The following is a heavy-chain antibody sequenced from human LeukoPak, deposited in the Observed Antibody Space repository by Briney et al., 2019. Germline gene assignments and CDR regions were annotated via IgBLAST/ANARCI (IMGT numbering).Heavy chain of an antibody. D-gene: IGHD2-15*01. CDR3: ASGGRVGDIFDI. J-gene: IGHJ3*02. CDR2: INSDGRSI. V-gene: IGHV3-74*01. CDR1: GFTFSTNW. Sequence: PGGSLRLSCAASGFTFSTNWMYWVRQAPGKGLVWVSRINSDGRSIGYADSVKGRFTISRDNAYITLYLQMNSLRAEDTALYYCASGGRVGDIFDIWGQGTMVRVSS.